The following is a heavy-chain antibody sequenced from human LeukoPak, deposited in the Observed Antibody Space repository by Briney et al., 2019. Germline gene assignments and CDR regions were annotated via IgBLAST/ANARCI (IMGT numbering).Heavy chain of an antibody. CDR3: ARDPEPSERGEDFDY. J-gene: IGHJ4*02. CDR2: ISGSGGST. D-gene: IGHD1-14*01. Sequence: GGSLRLSCAASGFTFSSYAMSWVRQAPGKGLEWVSAISGSGGSTYYADSVKGRFTISRDNSKNTLYLQMNSLRAEDTAVYYCARDPEPSERGEDFDYWGQGTLVTVSS. V-gene: IGHV3-23*01. CDR1: GFTFSSYA.